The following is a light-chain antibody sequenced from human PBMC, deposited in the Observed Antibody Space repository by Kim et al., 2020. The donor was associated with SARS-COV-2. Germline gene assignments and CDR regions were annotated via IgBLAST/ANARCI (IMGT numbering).Light chain of an antibody. CDR3: QQYDNLPLT. V-gene: IGKV1-33*01. J-gene: IGKJ4*01. CDR2: DTS. Sequence: DIQMTQSPSSLSASVGDRVTITCQASHDISNYLNWYQQKPGKAPKLLIYDTSNLETGVPSRFSGSGSGTDFTFSISSLQPEDIATYYSQQYDNLPLTFGGGTKLEI. CDR1: HDISNY.